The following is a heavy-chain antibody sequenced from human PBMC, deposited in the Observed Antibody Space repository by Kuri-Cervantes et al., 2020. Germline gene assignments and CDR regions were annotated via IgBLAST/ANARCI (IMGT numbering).Heavy chain of an antibody. CDR3: ATTADSSGYYLNFDY. V-gene: IGHV4-34*01. Sequence: GSLRLSCAVSGGSFSGYYWSWIRQPPGKGLEWIGEINHSGSTNYNPSLKSRVTMSLDTSKNQLSLKLSSVTAADTAVYYCATTADSSGYYLNFDYWGQGTQVTVSS. CDR2: INHSGST. CDR1: GGSFSGYY. J-gene: IGHJ4*02. D-gene: IGHD3-22*01.